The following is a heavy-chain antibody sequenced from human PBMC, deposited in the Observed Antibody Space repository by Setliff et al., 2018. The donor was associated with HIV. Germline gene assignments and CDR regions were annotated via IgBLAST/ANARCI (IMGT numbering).Heavy chain of an antibody. Sequence: GGSLRLSCAASGFTLSTYEMNWVRQAPGKGLEWVSTIPVGDPTTYYAASVMGRFTISRDNSKNTLYLQMNSLRAEDTAVYYCARDRSSGYYYPDAFNSWGQGTMVTVSS. V-gene: IGHV3-23*01. D-gene: IGHD3-22*01. J-gene: IGHJ3*02. CDR3: ARDRSSGYYYPDAFNS. CDR2: IPVGDPTT. CDR1: GFTLSTYE.